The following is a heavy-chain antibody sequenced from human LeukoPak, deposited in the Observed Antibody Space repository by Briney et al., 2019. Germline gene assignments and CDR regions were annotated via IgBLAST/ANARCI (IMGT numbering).Heavy chain of an antibody. V-gene: IGHV3-72*01. CDR3: VRNSYYTSGSYRYYYYMDV. Sequence: GGSLRLSCAASGFTFSDHYMDWVRQAPGKGLEWVGRTRSKPNSYSTEYAASVKGRFTISRDESKNSMSLQMNSLNTEDTAVCYCVRNSYYTSGSYRYYYYMDVWGKGTTVTVSS. D-gene: IGHD3-10*01. CDR1: GFTFSDHY. J-gene: IGHJ6*03. CDR2: TRSKPNSYST.